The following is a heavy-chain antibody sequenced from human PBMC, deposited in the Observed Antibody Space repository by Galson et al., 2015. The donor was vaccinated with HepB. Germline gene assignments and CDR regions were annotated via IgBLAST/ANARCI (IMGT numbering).Heavy chain of an antibody. CDR1: GFTFSHAW. J-gene: IGHJ4*02. CDR3: AKAQFQDSYFDY. CDR2: MKGKTDGGTT. Sequence: SLRLSCAASGFTFSHAWMNWVRQAPGKGLEWVGHMKGKTDGGTTAYAAPVKGRFTVSRDNSKNTLYLQMNSLRAEDTAVYYCAKAQFQDSYFDYWGQGTLVTVSS. D-gene: IGHD3/OR15-3a*01. V-gene: IGHV3-15*01.